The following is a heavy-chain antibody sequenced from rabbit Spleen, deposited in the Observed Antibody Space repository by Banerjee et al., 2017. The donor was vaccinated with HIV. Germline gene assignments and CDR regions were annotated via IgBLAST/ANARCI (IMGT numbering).Heavy chain of an antibody. Sequence: QEQLEESGGGLVRPEESLTLTCTASGFSFTTKDVMCWVRQAPGKGLEWIGCINAITGKTVYATWAKGRFTISKTSSTTVTLQMTSLTAADTATYFCARDTGSSFSSYGMDLWGQGTLVTVS. V-gene: IGHV1S45*01. CDR3: ARDTGSSFSSYGMDL. J-gene: IGHJ3*01. D-gene: IGHD8-1*01. CDR1: GFSFTTKDV. CDR2: INAITGKT.